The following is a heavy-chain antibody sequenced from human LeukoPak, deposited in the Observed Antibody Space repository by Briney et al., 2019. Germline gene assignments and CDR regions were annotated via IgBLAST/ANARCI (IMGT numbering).Heavy chain of an antibody. Sequence: ASVKVSYKASGYTFTNNDINWVRQATGQGIEWMGWVSPDSGDTGYAPNFRGRVTITTDTSINTAYMELTSLTSEDTAIYYCTRGRAAGDWGQGTLVTVSS. CDR3: TRGRAAGD. J-gene: IGHJ4*02. D-gene: IGHD6-19*01. V-gene: IGHV1-8*01. CDR2: VSPDSGDT. CDR1: GYTFTNND.